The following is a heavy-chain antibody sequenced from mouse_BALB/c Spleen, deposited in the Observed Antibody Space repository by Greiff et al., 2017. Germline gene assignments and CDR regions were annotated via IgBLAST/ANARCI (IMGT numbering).Heavy chain of an antibody. CDR3: ARGYDGLAY. V-gene: IGHV2-2*02. CDR1: GFSLTSYG. J-gene: IGHJ2*01. Sequence: QVQLKQSGPGLVQPSQSLSITCTVSGFSLTSYGVHWVRQSPGKGLEWLGVIWSGGSTDYNAAFISRLSISKDNSKSQVFFKMNSLQANDTAIYYCARGYDGLAYWGQGTTLTVSS. CDR2: IWSGGST. D-gene: IGHD2-3*01.